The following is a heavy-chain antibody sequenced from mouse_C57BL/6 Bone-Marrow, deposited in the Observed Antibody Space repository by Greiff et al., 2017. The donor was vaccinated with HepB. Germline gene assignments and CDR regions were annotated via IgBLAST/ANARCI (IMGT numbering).Heavy chain of an antibody. D-gene: IGHD2-5*01. CDR2: IDPSDSYT. CDR1: GYTFTSYW. V-gene: IGHV1-50*01. J-gene: IGHJ3*01. CDR3: AREVYSNPIAY. Sequence: QVHVKQPGAELVKPGASVKLSCKASGYTFTSYWMQWVKQRPGQGLEWIGEIDPSDSYTNYNQKFKGKATLTVDTSSSTAYMQLSSLTSEDSAVYYCAREVYSNPIAYWGQGTLVTVSA.